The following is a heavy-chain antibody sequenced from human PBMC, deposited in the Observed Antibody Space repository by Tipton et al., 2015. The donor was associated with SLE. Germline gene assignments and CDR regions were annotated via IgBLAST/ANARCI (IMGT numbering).Heavy chain of an antibody. D-gene: IGHD1-26*01. Sequence: TLSLTCTVSGGSISSGSYYWSWIRQPAGKGLEWIGSIYHSGSTYYNPSLKSRVTISVDTSKNQFYLKLSSVAAADTAVYHCAREMLGRNDAFDIWGQGTMVTVSS. CDR1: GGSISSGSYY. CDR2: IYHSGST. CDR3: AREMLGRNDAFDI. J-gene: IGHJ3*02. V-gene: IGHV4-39*07.